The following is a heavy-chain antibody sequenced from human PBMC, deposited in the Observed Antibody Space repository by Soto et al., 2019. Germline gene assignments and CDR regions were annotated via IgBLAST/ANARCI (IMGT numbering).Heavy chain of an antibody. CDR3: ARDRLGWYYDFCSGYGYYGMDV. CDR1: GGSISSYS. J-gene: IGHJ6*02. V-gene: IGHV4-59*01. CDR2: IYYSGST. Sequence: PSETLSLTCTVSGGSISSYSWSWIRQPPGKGLEWIGYIYYSGSTNYNPSLKSRVTISVDTSKNQFSLKLSSVTAADTAVYYCARDRLGWYYDFCSGYGYYGMDVWGQGTTVTVSS. D-gene: IGHD3-3*01.